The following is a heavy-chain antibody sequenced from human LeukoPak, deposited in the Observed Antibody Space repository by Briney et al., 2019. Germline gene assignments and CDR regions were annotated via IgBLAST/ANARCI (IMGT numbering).Heavy chain of an antibody. V-gene: IGHV1-46*01. D-gene: IGHD3-9*01. Sequence: ASLKVSRKASGYTFTNYFIHWVRQAPGQGLEWLGVINPSGGCTSYAQKFPGRVTMTRDTSTSTVYMALSSLRPDDTAVYYCARVSASVGFDDHRGQGSLVTVSS. CDR3: ARVSASVGFDDH. CDR2: INPSGGCT. CDR1: GYTFTNYF. J-gene: IGHJ5*02.